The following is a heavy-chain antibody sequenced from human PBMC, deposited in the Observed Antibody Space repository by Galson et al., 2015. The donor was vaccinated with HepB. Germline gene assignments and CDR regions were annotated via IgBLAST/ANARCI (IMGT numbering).Heavy chain of an antibody. CDR3: AKDQRTSGSYLGGFDY. D-gene: IGHD1-26*01. CDR1: GFAFSSYG. CDR2: IRYDGSNK. Sequence: SLRLSCAASGFAFSSYGMHWVRQAPGKGLEWVAFIRYDGSNKYYADSVKGRFTISRDNSKNTLYLQMNSLRAEDTAVYYCAKDQRTSGSYLGGFDYWGQGTLVTVSS. V-gene: IGHV3-30*02. J-gene: IGHJ4*02.